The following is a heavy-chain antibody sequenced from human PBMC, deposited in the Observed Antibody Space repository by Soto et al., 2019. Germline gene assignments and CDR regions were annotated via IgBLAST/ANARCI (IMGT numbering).Heavy chain of an antibody. CDR3: ARTTAVPNTLRSRYFFDY. J-gene: IGHJ4*02. D-gene: IGHD4-17*01. CDR1: GGSVSNKTYY. CDR2: VYYSGTT. V-gene: IGHV4-61*01. Sequence: PSETLSLTCSVSGGSVSNKTYYWSWIRQPPGKRLEWIGYVYYSGTTNYNPSLKSRVTISVDLSKNQFSLRLSSVTTADTALYYCARTTAVPNTLRSRYFFDYWGQGIRVTVSS.